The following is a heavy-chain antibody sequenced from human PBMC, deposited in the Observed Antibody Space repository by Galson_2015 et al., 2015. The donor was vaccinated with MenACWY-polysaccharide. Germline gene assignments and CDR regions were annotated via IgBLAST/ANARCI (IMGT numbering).Heavy chain of an antibody. CDR2: IYTSGST. CDR1: GGSISSGSYY. D-gene: IGHD6-19*01. J-gene: IGHJ5*02. CDR3: ARHVGEYSSGWYADFEGPPLHPPIDWFDP. Sequence: TLSLTCTVSGGSISSGSYYWSWIRQPAGKGLEWIGRIYTSGSTNYNPSLKSRVTISVATSKNQFSLKLSSVTAADTAVYYCARHVGEYSSGWYADFEGPPLHPPIDWFDPWGQGTLVTVSS. V-gene: IGHV4-61*02.